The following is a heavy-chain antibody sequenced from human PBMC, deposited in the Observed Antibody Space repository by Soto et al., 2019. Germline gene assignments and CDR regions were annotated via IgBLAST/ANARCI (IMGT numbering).Heavy chain of an antibody. J-gene: IGHJ4*02. D-gene: IGHD3-22*01. CDR3: ARDRQDYYDSSGCFDD. Sequence: ASVKVSCKASGYTFTSYGISWVRQAPGQGLEWMGWISAYNGNTNYAQKLQGRVTMTTDTSTSTAYMELRSLRSDDTAVYYCARDRQDYYDSSGCFDDWGQGTLVTVSS. CDR2: ISAYNGNT. V-gene: IGHV1-18*01. CDR1: GYTFTSYG.